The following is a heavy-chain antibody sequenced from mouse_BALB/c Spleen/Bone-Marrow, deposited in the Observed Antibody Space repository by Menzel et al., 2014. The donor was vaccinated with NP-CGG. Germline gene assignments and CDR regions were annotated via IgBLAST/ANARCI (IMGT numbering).Heavy chain of an antibody. D-gene: IGHD2-4*01. CDR3: SKDGGYDYSYYFDY. V-gene: IGHV5-6-4*01. J-gene: IGHJ2*01. CDR2: ISSGGHDT. Sequence: DVMLVESGGGLVKPGVSLKLSCAASGFTFSSYSMSWVRQTPEKRLEWVATISSGGHDTYYPDSVKGEFTISRDNAKNTLYLQMSSLKSEDAAVYYCSKDGGYDYSYYFDYWGQGTTLTVSS. CDR1: GFTFSSYS.